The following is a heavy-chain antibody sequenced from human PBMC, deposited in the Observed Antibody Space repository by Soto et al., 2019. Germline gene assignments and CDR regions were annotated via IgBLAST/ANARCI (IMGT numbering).Heavy chain of an antibody. Sequence: ASVKVSCKASGYTFTYYEITWVRQAPGQGLEWMGWISAYSGNTNYTQKLQGRLTMTTDTSTNAAYMELRSLRSDDTAVYYCARVVKAGDYGDYGRYYFDYWGHGTLVTVSS. D-gene: IGHD4-17*01. CDR3: ARVVKAGDYGDYGRYYFDY. J-gene: IGHJ4*01. V-gene: IGHV1-18*04. CDR1: GYTFTYYE. CDR2: ISAYSGNT.